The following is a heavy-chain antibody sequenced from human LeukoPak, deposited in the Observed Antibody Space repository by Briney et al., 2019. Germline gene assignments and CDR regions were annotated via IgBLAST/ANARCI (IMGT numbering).Heavy chain of an antibody. CDR2: NSGSGGST. CDR3: ARDGGWWRFDF. J-gene: IGHJ4*02. CDR1: GFTFSSYA. V-gene: IGHV3-23*01. D-gene: IGHD2-8*02. Sequence: PGGSLRLSCAASGFTFSSYAMSWVRQAPGKGLEWVSGNSGSGGSTYYADSVKGRFTISRDNDKNSLYLQMNNLRAEDTAMYYCARDGGWWRFDFWGQGALVTVSS.